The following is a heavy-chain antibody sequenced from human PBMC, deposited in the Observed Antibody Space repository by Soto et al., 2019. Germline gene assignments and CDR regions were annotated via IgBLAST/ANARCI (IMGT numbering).Heavy chain of an antibody. CDR1: GFTFGDYA. J-gene: IGHJ4*02. V-gene: IGHV3-9*01. CDR3: AKGIRYYVSWSYPYLDY. D-gene: IGHD3-10*01. CDR2: ISWNSGSI. Sequence: EVQLVEPGGGLVQPGRSLRLSCAASGFTFGDYAMHWVRQAPGKGLEWVSGISWNSGSIGYADSVKGRFTISGDNAKNPLYLQMISLRSEDTTLYSCAKGIRYYVSWSYPYLDYWGQGTLVTVSS.